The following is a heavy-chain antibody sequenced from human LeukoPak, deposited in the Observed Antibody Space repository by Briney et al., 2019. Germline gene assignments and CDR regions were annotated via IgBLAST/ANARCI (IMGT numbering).Heavy chain of an antibody. CDR2: VIHSGST. J-gene: IGHJ4*02. V-gene: IGHV4-34*12. CDR3: ATGEVGATTNDY. Sequence: SETPSLTCAVYGGSFSAYYWSWIRQPPGKGLEWIGEVIHSGSTSYNPSLKSRVTISVDTSKHQFSLKLTSVTAADTAVYYCATGEVGATTNDYWGQGTLVTVSS. CDR1: GGSFSAYY. D-gene: IGHD1-26*01.